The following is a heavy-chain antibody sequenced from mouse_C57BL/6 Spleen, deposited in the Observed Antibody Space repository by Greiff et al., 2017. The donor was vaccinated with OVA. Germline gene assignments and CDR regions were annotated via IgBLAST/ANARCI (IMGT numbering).Heavy chain of an antibody. J-gene: IGHJ1*03. D-gene: IGHD2-2*01. CDR2: INPNNGGT. CDR3: ARYPKWLHGYWYFDV. CDR1: GYTFTDYY. Sequence: EVQLQQSGPELVKPGASVKISCKASGYTFTDYYMNWVKQSHGKSLEWIGDINPNNGGTSYNQKFKGKATLTVDKSSSTAYMELRSLTSEDSAVYYCARYPKWLHGYWYFDVWGTGTTVTVYS. V-gene: IGHV1-26*01.